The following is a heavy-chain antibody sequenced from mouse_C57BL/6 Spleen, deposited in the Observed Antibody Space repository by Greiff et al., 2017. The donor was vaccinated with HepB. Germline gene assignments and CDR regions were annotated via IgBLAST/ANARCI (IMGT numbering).Heavy chain of an antibody. Sequence: VQLKESGPELVKPGASVKMPCKASGYTFIDYNLDWVKQSHGKSLEWIGDLNPNIGGTIYNQKFKGKATLTVDKSSSTAYMERRSLTSEDTAVYYCARKEGGCDCDYWGQGTTLTVSS. J-gene: IGHJ2*01. CDR1: GYTFIDYN. V-gene: IGHV1-18*01. CDR3: ARKEGGCDCDY. D-gene: IGHD1-1*02. CDR2: LNPNIGGT.